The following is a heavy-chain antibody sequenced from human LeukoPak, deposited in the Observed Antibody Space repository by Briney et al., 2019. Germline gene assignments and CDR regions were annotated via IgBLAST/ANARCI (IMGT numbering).Heavy chain of an antibody. CDR1: GGSISSYY. Sequence: SETLSLTCTVSGGSISSYYWSWIRQPPGKGLEWIGYIYYGGSTNYNPSLKSRVTISVDTSKNQFSLKLSSVTAADTAVYYCASQIPYYYDSSGYNFQHWGQGTLVTVSS. D-gene: IGHD3-22*01. J-gene: IGHJ1*01. CDR3: ASQIPYYYDSSGYNFQH. CDR2: IYYGGST. V-gene: IGHV4-59*01.